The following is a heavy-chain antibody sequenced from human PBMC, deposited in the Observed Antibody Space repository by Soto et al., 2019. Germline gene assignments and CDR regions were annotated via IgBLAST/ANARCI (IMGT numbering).Heavy chain of an antibody. CDR2: ISGSGDST. CDR3: AKGANVVIVPGAMDR. V-gene: IGHV3-23*01. D-gene: IGHD2-2*01. Sequence: GGSLRLSCAASGFTFRSYAMSWVRQAPGKGLEWVSGISGSGDSTYYADSVKGRFTISRDNSKNTLYLQMSSLRPEVTAEYYFAKGANVVIVPGAMDRWGQGALVTVSS. J-gene: IGHJ4*02. CDR1: GFTFRSYA.